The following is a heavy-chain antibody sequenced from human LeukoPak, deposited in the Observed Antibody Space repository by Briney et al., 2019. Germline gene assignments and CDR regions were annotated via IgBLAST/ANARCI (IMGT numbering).Heavy chain of an antibody. Sequence: GASVKVSCKASGYTFTGYYMHWVRQAPGQGLEWMGWINPNSGGTNYAQKFQGRVTMTRDTSISTAYMELSRLRSDDTAVYYCARRVHEHYYYYMDVWGKGTTVTVSS. CDR1: GYTFTGYY. J-gene: IGHJ6*03. CDR2: INPNSGGT. CDR3: ARRVHEHYYYYMDV. V-gene: IGHV1-2*02.